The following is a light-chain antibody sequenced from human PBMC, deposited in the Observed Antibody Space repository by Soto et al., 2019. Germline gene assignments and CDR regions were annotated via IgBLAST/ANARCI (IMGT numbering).Light chain of an antibody. V-gene: IGKV3D-15*01. Sequence: TQSPSFLSASVGERATLTCRPSQSVNSNIAWYQQNLGKAPKLLIYSASTRHTGIPARFSGRESGTEFTLTIGSLQPEDFAAYYCQQYKTWPRTFGGGTKVDIK. CDR2: SAS. J-gene: IGKJ4*01. CDR3: QQYKTWPRT. CDR1: QSVNSN.